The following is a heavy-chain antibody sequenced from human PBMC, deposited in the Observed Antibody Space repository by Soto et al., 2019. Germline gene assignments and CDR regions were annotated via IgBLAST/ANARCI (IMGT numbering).Heavy chain of an antibody. V-gene: IGHV4-31*03. D-gene: IGHD3-9*01. CDR1: GGSISSGGYY. Sequence: PSETLSLTCTVSGGSISSGGYYWSWIRQHPGKGLEWIGYIYYSGSTYYNPSLKSRVTISVDTSKNQFSLKLSSVTAADTAVYYCARWELDWSLLDVWGKGTTVTVSS. CDR3: ARWELDWSLLDV. J-gene: IGHJ6*04. CDR2: IYYSGST.